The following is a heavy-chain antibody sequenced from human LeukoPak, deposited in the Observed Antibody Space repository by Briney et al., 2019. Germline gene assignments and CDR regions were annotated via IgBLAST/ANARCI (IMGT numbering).Heavy chain of an antibody. Sequence: GGSLRLSCAASGFTFSTYSMNWVRQAPGKGLERVSYISSRSGTIHYADSVKGRFTISRDNAKDSMYLQMNSLRDEHTAVYYCARDYDTTGRAFDIWGQGTMVTVSS. CDR2: ISSRSGTI. D-gene: IGHD3-22*01. CDR3: ARDYDTTGRAFDI. CDR1: GFTFSTYS. J-gene: IGHJ3*02. V-gene: IGHV3-48*02.